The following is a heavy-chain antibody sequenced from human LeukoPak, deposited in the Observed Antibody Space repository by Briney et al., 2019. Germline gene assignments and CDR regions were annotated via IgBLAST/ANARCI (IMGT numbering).Heavy chain of an antibody. CDR2: IYYSGST. V-gene: IGHV4-34*01. J-gene: IGHJ6*02. CDR1: GGSFSGYY. Sequence: SETLSLTCAVYGGSFSGYYWSWIRQPPGKGLEWIGSIYYSGSTYYNPSLKSRVTISVDTSKNQFSLKLSSVTAADTAVYYCANLGHIVVVPAAMKYYYYGMDVWGQGTTVTVSS. CDR3: ANLGHIVVVPAAMKYYYYGMDV. D-gene: IGHD2-2*01.